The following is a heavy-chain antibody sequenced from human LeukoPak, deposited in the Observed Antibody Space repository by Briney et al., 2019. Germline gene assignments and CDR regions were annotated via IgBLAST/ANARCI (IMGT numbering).Heavy chain of an antibody. Sequence: GGSLRLSCAASGFTFSSYCMHWVRQAPGKWLEWVAGISYDGSNKYYADSVKGRFTISRDDSKNTLYLQRNSLRAEETAVYCCAKDEDHDYGDYYFDSWGQGTLVTVSS. V-gene: IGHV3-30*18. CDR2: ISYDGSNK. J-gene: IGHJ4*02. D-gene: IGHD4-17*01. CDR1: GFTFSSYC. CDR3: AKDEDHDYGDYYFDS.